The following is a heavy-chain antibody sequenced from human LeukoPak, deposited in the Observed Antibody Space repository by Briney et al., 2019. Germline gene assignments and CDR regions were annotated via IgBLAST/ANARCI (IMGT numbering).Heavy chain of an antibody. V-gene: IGHV4-59*01. CDR2: IYYSGST. CDR1: CGSISSYY. J-gene: IGHJ4*02. D-gene: IGHD3-16*02. CDR3: ARYIWGSYPTFEDY. Sequence: SETLSLTCTVSCGSISSYYWSWIRQPPGKGLEWIGYIYYSGSTNYNPSLKSRVTISVDTSKNQFSLKLSSVTAADTAVYSCARYIWGSYPTFEDYWGQGTLVTASS.